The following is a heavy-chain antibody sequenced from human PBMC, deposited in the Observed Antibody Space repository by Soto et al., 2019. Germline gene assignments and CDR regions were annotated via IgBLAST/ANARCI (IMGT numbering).Heavy chain of an antibody. V-gene: IGHV3-23*05. CDR1: VLPHNNFA. J-gene: IGHJ4*02. CDR2: IYGSGRGI. Sequence: PGGSLRLSCNASVLPHNNFAMMWVRQAPGKGLECVAGIYGSGRGIQYADSVKGRFTISRDNSRSTVYLQMTDLRADDTAVYYCAKDAVYNDGLWLMDHWGQGTQVTVSS. D-gene: IGHD2-21*01. CDR3: AKDAVYNDGLWLMDH.